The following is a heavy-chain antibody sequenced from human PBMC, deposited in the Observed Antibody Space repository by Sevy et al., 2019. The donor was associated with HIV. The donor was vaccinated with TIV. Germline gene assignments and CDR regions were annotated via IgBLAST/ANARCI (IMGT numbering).Heavy chain of an antibody. V-gene: IGHV5-10-1*01. J-gene: IGHJ3*02. CDR3: AIVTIVRGVILDDAFDI. D-gene: IGHD3-10*01. CDR1: GDSFTSYW. Sequence: GESLKISCKGSGDSFTSYWISWVRQLPGKGLEWMGRIDPSDSYTNYSPSFQGHVTISADKSISTAYLQWSSLKASDTAMYYCAIVTIVRGVILDDAFDIWGQGTMVTVSS. CDR2: IDPSDSYT.